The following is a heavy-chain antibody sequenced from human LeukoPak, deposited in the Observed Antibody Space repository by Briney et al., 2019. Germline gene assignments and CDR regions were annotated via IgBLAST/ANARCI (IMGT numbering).Heavy chain of an antibody. J-gene: IGHJ4*02. D-gene: IGHD3-3*01. CDR1: GYTFTSYY. CDR2: INPGDGTT. V-gene: IGHV1-46*01. CDR3: ARIFGMVNGLDY. Sequence: GASVKVSCKASGYTFTSYYVHWVRQAPGQGLEWMGVINPGDGTTSYAQKFQGRVSMTRDTSTRTIYMELSSLRSEDTAVYYCARIFGMVNGLDYWGQGTLVTVSS.